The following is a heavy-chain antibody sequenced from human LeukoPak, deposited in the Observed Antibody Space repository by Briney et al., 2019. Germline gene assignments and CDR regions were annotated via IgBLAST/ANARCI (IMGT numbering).Heavy chain of an antibody. CDR3: ARLGGSYYTY. CDR1: GFAFSSYW. Sequence: PGGPLRLSCVASGFAFSSYWMSWVRQAAGEGLEWVANIKQDGGEKYYVDSVKGRFPISRDNAKNSLFLQMDSLRVEDTAVYYCARLGGSYYTYWGQGTLVTVSS. CDR2: IKQDGGEK. V-gene: IGHV3-7*01. D-gene: IGHD1-26*01. J-gene: IGHJ4*02.